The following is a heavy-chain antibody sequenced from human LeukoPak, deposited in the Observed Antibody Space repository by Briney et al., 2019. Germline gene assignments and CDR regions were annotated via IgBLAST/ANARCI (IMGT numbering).Heavy chain of an antibody. J-gene: IGHJ4*02. CDR1: GFTFSGAW. V-gene: IGHV3-74*01. Sequence: PGGSLRLSCAASGFTFSGAWMHWVRQAPGKGLMWVSRINDDGSSTRHADSVKGRFTISRDNAKNTLYLQMNSLRAEDTAVYYCARVSGPGMNEYYHLWGQGTLVTASS. D-gene: IGHD2-2*01. CDR2: INDDGSST. CDR3: ARVSGPGMNEYYHL.